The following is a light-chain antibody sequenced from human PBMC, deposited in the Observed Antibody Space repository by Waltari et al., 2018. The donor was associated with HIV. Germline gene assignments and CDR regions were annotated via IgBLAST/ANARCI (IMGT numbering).Light chain of an antibody. Sequence: QSVLTQPPSTSGTPGPIVTISCSGSSSHLGSHTVSWFPQLPGKAPKVLIYGKNQRPSGVPARFSGSKSGTSASLAIGGLQSEDEADYYCASWDDSLNGPVFGGGTTLTVL. CDR2: GKN. J-gene: IGLJ2*01. CDR1: SSHLGSHT. V-gene: IGLV1-44*01. CDR3: ASWDDSLNGPV.